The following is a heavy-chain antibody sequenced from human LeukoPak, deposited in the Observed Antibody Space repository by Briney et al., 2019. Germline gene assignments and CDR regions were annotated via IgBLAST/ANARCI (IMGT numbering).Heavy chain of an antibody. J-gene: IGHJ6*02. D-gene: IGHD6-13*01. CDR1: GGSISSGGYS. CDR3: ARDLWQQLGMDV. CDR2: IYHSGST. V-gene: IGHV4-30-2*01. Sequence: TLSLTCAVSGGSISSGGYSWSWIRQPPEKGLEWIGYIYHSGSTYYNPSLKSRVTISVDRSKNQFSLKLSSVTAADTAVYYCARDLWQQLGMDVWGQGTTVTVSS.